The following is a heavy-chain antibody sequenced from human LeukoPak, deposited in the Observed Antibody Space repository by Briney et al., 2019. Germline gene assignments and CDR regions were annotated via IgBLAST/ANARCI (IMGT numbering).Heavy chain of an antibody. Sequence: SETLSLTCTVSGGSISSYYWSWIRQPPGKGLEWIGYIYYSGSTNYNPSLKSRVTISVDTSKNQFSLQLSSVTAADTAVYYCARSSTSCYVCRPDAFDIWGQGTMVTVSS. V-gene: IGHV4-59*01. J-gene: IGHJ3*02. CDR1: GGSISSYY. D-gene: IGHD2-2*01. CDR2: IYYSGST. CDR3: ARSSTSCYVCRPDAFDI.